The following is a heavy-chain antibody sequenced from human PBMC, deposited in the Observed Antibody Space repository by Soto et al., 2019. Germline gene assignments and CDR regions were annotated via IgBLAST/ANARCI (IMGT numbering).Heavy chain of an antibody. V-gene: IGHV4-59*01. J-gene: IGHJ5*02. Sequence: SETLSLTCTASGGSISSYYWSWIRQPPGKGLEWIGYIYYSGSTNYNPSLKSRVTISVDTSKNQFSLKLSSVTAADTAVYYCAREGSSGSQFNWFDPWGQGTLVTVSS. CDR1: GGSISSYY. D-gene: IGHD3-22*01. CDR3: AREGSSGSQFNWFDP. CDR2: IYYSGST.